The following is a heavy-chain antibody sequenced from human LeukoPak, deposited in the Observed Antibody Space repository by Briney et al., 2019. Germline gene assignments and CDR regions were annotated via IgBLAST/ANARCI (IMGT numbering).Heavy chain of an antibody. CDR3: AEDPVSPRGGFDP. V-gene: IGHV3-23*01. D-gene: IGHD3-10*01. J-gene: IGHJ5*02. Sequence: GGSLRLSCAASGFTFISYAMSWVRQAPGKGLEWVSAISGSVGSTYYADSVKGRFTTSRDNSKNTLYLQMNSLRAEDTAVYYCAEDPVSPRGGFDPWGQGTLVTVSS. CDR1: GFTFISYA. CDR2: ISGSVGST.